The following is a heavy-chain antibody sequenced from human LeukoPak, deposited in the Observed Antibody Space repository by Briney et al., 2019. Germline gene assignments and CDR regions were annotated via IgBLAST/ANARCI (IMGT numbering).Heavy chain of an antibody. CDR1: EFIFSNYW. CDR2: IKQDGSEK. V-gene: IGHV3-7*03. CDR3: ARGTVGGSYFDY. D-gene: IGHD1-26*01. J-gene: IGHJ4*02. Sequence: GGSLRFSCAASEFIFSNYWMSWVHQAPGKGLEWVANIKQDGSEKYFVDSVKGRFTISRDNAKNSLYLQMNSLRAEDTAVYYCARGTVGGSYFDYWGQGTLVTVSS.